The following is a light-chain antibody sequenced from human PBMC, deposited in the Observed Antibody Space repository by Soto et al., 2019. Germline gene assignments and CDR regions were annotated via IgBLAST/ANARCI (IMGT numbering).Light chain of an antibody. CDR3: GSWDSSLSAYV. CDR1: SSNIGGNS. CDR2: DDN. Sequence: QSVLTQPPSVSAAPGQKVTISCSGSSSNIGGNSVSWYQQLPGTAPKLLIYDDNKRPSGIPDRLSGSKSGTSATLGITGFQTGDEADYYCGSWDSSLSAYVFVTGTKVTVL. J-gene: IGLJ1*01. V-gene: IGLV1-51*01.